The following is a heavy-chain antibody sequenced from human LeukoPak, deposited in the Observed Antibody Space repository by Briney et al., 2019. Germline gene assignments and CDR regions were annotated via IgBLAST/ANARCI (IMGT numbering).Heavy chain of an antibody. Sequence: GGSLRLSCAASGFTFSSYAMHWVRQAPGKGLEWVAVISYDGSNKYYADSVKGRFTISRDNSKNTLYLQMNSLRVEDTAVYYCARVFPYSSSSHFDYWGQGTLVTVSS. CDR3: ARVFPYSSSSHFDY. CDR1: GFTFSSYA. CDR2: ISYDGSNK. J-gene: IGHJ4*02. V-gene: IGHV3-30-3*01. D-gene: IGHD6-6*01.